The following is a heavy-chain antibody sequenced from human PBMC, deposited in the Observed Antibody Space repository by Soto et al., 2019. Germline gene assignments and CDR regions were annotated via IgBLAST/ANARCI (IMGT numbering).Heavy chain of an antibody. CDR3: ARVGGINWFDP. CDR2: IYHSGST. Sequence: SETLSLTCAVSGGSIISGGYSWSWIRQPPGKGLEWIGYIYHSGSTYYNPSLKSRVTISVDTSKNQFSLKLSSVTAADTAVYYCARVGGINWFDPWGQGTLVTVSS. J-gene: IGHJ5*02. D-gene: IGHD3-16*01. V-gene: IGHV4-30-2*05. CDR1: GGSIISGGYS.